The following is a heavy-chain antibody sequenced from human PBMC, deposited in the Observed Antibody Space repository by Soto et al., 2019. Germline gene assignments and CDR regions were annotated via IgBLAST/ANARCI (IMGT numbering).Heavy chain of an antibody. V-gene: IGHV4-31*03. CDR2: IYYSGST. Sequence: QVQLQESGPGLVKPSQTLSLTCTVSGGSISSGGYYWSWIRQHPGKGLEWIGYIYYSGSTYYNPYLKSRVTISVDTSKNQFSLKLSSVTAADTAVYYCARVDGHNYYYGMDVWGQGTTVTVSS. J-gene: IGHJ6*02. CDR3: ARVDGHNYYYGMDV. D-gene: IGHD4-17*01. CDR1: GGSISSGGYY.